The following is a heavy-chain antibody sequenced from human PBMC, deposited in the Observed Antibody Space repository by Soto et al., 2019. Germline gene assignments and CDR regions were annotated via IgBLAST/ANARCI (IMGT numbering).Heavy chain of an antibody. J-gene: IGHJ4*02. D-gene: IGHD3-3*01. CDR1: GGTFSSYT. V-gene: IGHV1-69*02. CDR3: AILSITIFGVVLDY. Sequence: GASMKVSCKASGGTFSSYTISWVRQAPGQGLEWMGRIIPILGIANYAQKFQGRVTITADKSTSTAYMELSSLRSEDTAVYYCAILSITIFGVVLDYWGQGTLVTVSS. CDR2: IIPILGIA.